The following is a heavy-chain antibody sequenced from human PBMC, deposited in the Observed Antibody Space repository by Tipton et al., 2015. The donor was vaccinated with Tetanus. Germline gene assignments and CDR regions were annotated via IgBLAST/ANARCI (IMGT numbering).Heavy chain of an antibody. CDR3: VTVYFPNYYHYGMDV. D-gene: IGHD2/OR15-2a*01. Sequence: TLSLTCDVSGDSFNRVRQPPGKGLELIGHVCQSVNSFFNPSLGKRVTPSLNTSRRQVSLRLNSVTAADTAMYYCVTVYFPNYYHYGMDVWGQGTTVTVSS. CDR2: VCQSVNS. V-gene: IGHV4-59*05. CDR1: GDSFNRV. J-gene: IGHJ6*02.